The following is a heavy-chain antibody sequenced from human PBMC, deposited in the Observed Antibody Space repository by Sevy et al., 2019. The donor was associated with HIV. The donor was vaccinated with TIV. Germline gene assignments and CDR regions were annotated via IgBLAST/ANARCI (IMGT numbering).Heavy chain of an antibody. V-gene: IGHV3-11*01. J-gene: IGHJ6*02. CDR1: GFTISDYY. D-gene: IGHD4-17*01. CDR3: ARDHEKDGDLGDYYYYAMDV. Sequence: GGSLRLSCAGSGFTISDYYMSWIRQAPGKGLEWISYISGSDDTIYYADSVKGRFTVSRDNTKNLLYLEMNSLRVEDTAMYYCARDHEKDGDLGDYYYYAMDVWGQGTTVTVSS. CDR2: ISGSDDTI.